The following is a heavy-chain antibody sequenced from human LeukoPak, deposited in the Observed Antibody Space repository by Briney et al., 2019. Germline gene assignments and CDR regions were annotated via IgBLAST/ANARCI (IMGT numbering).Heavy chain of an antibody. Sequence: PSETLSLTCTVSGGSISSGGYYWSWIRQHPGKGLEWIGYIYYSGSTYYNPSLKSRVTISVDTSKNQFSLKLSSVTAADTAVYYCARVRAAAMTFDYWGQGTLVTVSS. J-gene: IGHJ4*02. CDR2: IYYSGST. D-gene: IGHD6-13*01. CDR3: ARVRAAAMTFDY. V-gene: IGHV4-31*03. CDR1: GGSISSGGYY.